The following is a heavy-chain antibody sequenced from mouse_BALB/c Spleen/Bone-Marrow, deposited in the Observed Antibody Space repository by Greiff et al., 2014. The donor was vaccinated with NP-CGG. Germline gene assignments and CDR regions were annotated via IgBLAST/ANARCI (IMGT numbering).Heavy chain of an antibody. CDR3: TRSETGPFAY. Sequence: QVQLKESGAELVRPGASVTLSCKASGYTFTDYEMHWVKQRPVHGLEWIGAIDPETGGTAYNQKFKGKATLTADKSSSTAYMELRSLTSEDSAVYYCTRSETGPFAYWGQGTLVTVSA. CDR1: GYTFTDYE. J-gene: IGHJ3*01. V-gene: IGHV1-15*01. D-gene: IGHD4-1*01. CDR2: IDPETGGT.